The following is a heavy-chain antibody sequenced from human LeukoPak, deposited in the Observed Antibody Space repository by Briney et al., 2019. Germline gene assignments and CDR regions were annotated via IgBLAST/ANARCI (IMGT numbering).Heavy chain of an antibody. D-gene: IGHD2-2*01. V-gene: IGHV3-7*01. CDR3: ARDQLGYCSSTSCYGVYYYYYGMDV. CDR2: IKQDGSEK. Sequence: GGSLRLSCAASAFTFSSYWMSWVSQAQGKGLEWVANIKQDGSEKYYVDSVKGRFTISRDNAKNSLYLQMNSLRAEDTAVYYCARDQLGYCSSTSCYGVYYYYYGMDVWGQGTTVTVSS. J-gene: IGHJ6*02. CDR1: AFTFSSYW.